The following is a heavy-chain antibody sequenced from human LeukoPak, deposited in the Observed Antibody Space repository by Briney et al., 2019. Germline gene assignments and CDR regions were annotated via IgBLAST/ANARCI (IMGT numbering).Heavy chain of an antibody. D-gene: IGHD3-16*01. V-gene: IGHV4-4*02. Sequence: SETLSLTCAVSGGSISSSNWWSWVRQPPGKGLEWIGEIYHSGSTNYNPSLKSRVTISVDKSKNQFSLKLSSVTAADTAVYYCAREEGGRYNWFDPWGQGTLVTVSS. CDR1: GGSISSSNW. CDR3: AREEGGRYNWFDP. CDR2: IYHSGST. J-gene: IGHJ5*02.